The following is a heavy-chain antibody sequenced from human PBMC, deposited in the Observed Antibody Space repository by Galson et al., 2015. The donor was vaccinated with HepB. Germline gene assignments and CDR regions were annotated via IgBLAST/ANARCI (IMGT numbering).Heavy chain of an antibody. CDR2: IIPILGIA. CDR1: GGTFSSYA. J-gene: IGHJ1*01. CDR3: ARGGGYCSGGSCYSELQH. Sequence: SVKVSCKASGGTFSSYAISWVRQAPGQGLEWMGRIIPILGIANYAQKFQGRVTITADKSTSTAYMELSSLRSEDTAVYYCARGGGYCSGGSCYSELQHWGQGTLVTVSS. D-gene: IGHD2-15*01. V-gene: IGHV1-69*04.